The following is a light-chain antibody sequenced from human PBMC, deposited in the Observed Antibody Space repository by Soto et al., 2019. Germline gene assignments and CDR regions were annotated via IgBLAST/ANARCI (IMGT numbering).Light chain of an antibody. V-gene: IGKV3-15*01. CDR1: QSVSSN. CDR3: QQYNNWLIFT. Sequence: EIVMTQSPATLSVSPGERSTLSCRASQSVSSNLAWYQQKPGQAPRLLIYGAFIRATGIPARFSGSGSGTEFTLTISSLQSEDFAVYYCQQYNNWLIFTFGPGTKVDIK. CDR2: GAF. J-gene: IGKJ3*01.